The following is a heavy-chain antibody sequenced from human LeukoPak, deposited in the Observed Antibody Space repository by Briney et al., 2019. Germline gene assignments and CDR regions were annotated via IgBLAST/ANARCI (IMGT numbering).Heavy chain of an antibody. Sequence: GGSLRLSCAASGFTFSSYSMNWVRQAPGKGLEWVSSISSSSSYIYYADSVKGRFTISRDNAKNSLYLQMNSLRAEDTAVYYCARDPGRARITMVRGVSFDYWGQGTLVTVSS. CDR3: ARDPGRARITMVRGVSFDY. CDR1: GFTFSSYS. CDR2: ISSSSSYI. D-gene: IGHD3-10*01. V-gene: IGHV3-21*01. J-gene: IGHJ4*02.